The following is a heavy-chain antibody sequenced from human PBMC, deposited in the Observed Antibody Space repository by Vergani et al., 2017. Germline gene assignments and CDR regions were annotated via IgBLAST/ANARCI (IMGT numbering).Heavy chain of an antibody. D-gene: IGHD6-13*01. CDR1: GGSISSYY. CDR3: ARNGYSRSWNYFDY. V-gene: IGHV4-59*08. Sequence: QVQLQESGPGLVKPSETLSLTCTVSGGSISSYYWSWIWQPPGKGLEWIGYIYYSGSTNYNPSLKSRVTLSVDTSKNQFSLKVSSVTAADTAVYYCARNGYSRSWNYFDYWGQGTLVTVSS. CDR2: IYYSGST. J-gene: IGHJ4*02.